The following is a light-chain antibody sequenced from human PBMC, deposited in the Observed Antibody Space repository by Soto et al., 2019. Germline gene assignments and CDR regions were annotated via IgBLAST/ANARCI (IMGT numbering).Light chain of an antibody. CDR3: GTWDSSLSAGWV. Sequence: QSVLTQPPSVSAAPGQTVTISCSGSSSNIGNNYVSWYQQLPGTAPKLLIYENNKRPSGIPDRFSGSKSGTSATLGITGLQTGDEADYYCGTWDSSLSAGWVFGGGTKVTVL. V-gene: IGLV1-51*02. J-gene: IGLJ3*02. CDR2: ENN. CDR1: SSNIGNNY.